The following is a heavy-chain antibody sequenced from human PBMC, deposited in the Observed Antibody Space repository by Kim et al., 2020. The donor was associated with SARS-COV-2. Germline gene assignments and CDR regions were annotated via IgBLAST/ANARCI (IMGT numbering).Heavy chain of an antibody. J-gene: IGHJ5*02. Sequence: DAVKGRFTISRNNSKKTLYLQMSSLRAEDTAVYYCVKDAYGDYGHYWFDPWGQGTLVTVSS. CDR3: VKDAYGDYGHYWFDP. D-gene: IGHD4-17*01. V-gene: IGHV3-64D*09.